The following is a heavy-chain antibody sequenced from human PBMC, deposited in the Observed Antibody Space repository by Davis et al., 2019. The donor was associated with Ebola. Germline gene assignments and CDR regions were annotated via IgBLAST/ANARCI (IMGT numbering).Heavy chain of an antibody. D-gene: IGHD3-10*01. Sequence: MPSETLSLTCTVSGGSISSSSHSWGWIRQPPGKGLEWIGSVYYTGVTHYSPSLKNRVTISADTSKNQFSLTLSSVTAADTALYSCARLILGGIIDSWGQGTLVTVSS. CDR2: VYYTGVT. J-gene: IGHJ4*02. CDR3: ARLILGGIIDS. CDR1: GGSISSSSHS. V-gene: IGHV4-39*01.